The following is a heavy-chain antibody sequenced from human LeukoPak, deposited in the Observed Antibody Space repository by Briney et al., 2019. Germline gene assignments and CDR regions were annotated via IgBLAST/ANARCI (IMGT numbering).Heavy chain of an antibody. CDR1: GGTFSSYA. J-gene: IGHJ6*02. CDR3: ARCSMAARNYYYYGMDV. D-gene: IGHD6-6*01. Sequence: ASVKVSCKASGGTFSSYAISWVRQAPGQVLEWMGGLIPIFGTANYAQKFQGRVTITADESTSTAYMELSSLRSEDTAVYYCARCSMAARNYYYYGMDVWGQGTTVTVSS. CDR2: LIPIFGTA. V-gene: IGHV1-69*13.